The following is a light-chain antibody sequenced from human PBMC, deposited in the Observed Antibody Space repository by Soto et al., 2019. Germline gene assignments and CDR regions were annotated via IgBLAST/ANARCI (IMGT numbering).Light chain of an antibody. V-gene: IGLV1-47*01. J-gene: IGLJ2*01. CDR1: SSNIGNNY. CDR3: AAWDDSLSGVV. Sequence: QSVLTQPPSASGTPGQRVTISCSGSSSNIGNNYVSWYQQLPGTAPKLLIYRNNQRPSGVPDRFSGSKSGTSASLAISGLRSEDEADYYCAAWDDSLSGVVFGGGTKLTVL. CDR2: RNN.